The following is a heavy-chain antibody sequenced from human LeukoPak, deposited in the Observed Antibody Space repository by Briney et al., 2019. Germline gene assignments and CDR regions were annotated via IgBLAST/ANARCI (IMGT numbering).Heavy chain of an antibody. CDR1: GYTFRSYG. Sequence: ASVKVSCKASGYTFRSYGVSWIRQAPGQGLEWMGSISIYNGNTKYAENFQGRVTMTTGTSTSTAYMELSLRSDDTAMYYCARDQYDSVWGSYRPYFDFWGQGTLVTVSS. D-gene: IGHD3-16*02. CDR3: ARDQYDSVWGSYRPYFDF. J-gene: IGHJ4*02. CDR2: ISIYNGNT. V-gene: IGHV1-18*01.